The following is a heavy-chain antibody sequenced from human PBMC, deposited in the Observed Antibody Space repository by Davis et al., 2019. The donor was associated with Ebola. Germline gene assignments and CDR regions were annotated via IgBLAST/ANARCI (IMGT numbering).Heavy chain of an antibody. Sequence: GESLKISCKGSGYSFTSYWIGWVRQMPGKGLEWMGIIYPGDSDTRYSPSFQGQVTISADKSISTAYLQWSSLKASDTAMYYCARGGYCSSTSCLYYYGMDVWGQGTTVTVSS. CDR1: GYSFTSYW. CDR3: ARGGYCSSTSCLYYYGMDV. D-gene: IGHD2-2*01. V-gene: IGHV5-51*01. J-gene: IGHJ6*02. CDR2: IYPGDSDT.